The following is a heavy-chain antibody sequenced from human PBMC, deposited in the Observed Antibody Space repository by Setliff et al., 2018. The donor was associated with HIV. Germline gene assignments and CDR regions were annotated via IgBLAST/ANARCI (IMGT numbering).Heavy chain of an antibody. J-gene: IGHJ4*02. D-gene: IGHD6-13*01. Sequence: ASVKVSCKASGYTFTNHAIHWVRQAPGQRLEWMGWINPGNGNTKYSQNFQGRVTITADESTSTAYMELSSLTSADTAVYYCARDFPYSGSWYFDYWGQGTLVTVSS. V-gene: IGHV1-3*01. CDR2: INPGNGNT. CDR3: ARDFPYSGSWYFDY. CDR1: GYTFTNHA.